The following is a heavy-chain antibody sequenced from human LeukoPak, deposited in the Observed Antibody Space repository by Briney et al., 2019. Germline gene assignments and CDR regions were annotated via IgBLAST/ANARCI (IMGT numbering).Heavy chain of an antibody. CDR1: GFTFSSYS. D-gene: IGHD1-26*01. CDR3: ATESGTYSGTCFDY. J-gene: IGHJ4*02. Sequence: GGSLRLSCAASGFTFSSYSMNWVRQAPGKGLEWVSSISSSSSYIYYADSVKGRFTISRDNAKNSLYLQMNSLRAEDTAVYYCATESGTYSGTCFDYWGQGNLVTVSS. CDR2: ISSSSSYI. V-gene: IGHV3-21*01.